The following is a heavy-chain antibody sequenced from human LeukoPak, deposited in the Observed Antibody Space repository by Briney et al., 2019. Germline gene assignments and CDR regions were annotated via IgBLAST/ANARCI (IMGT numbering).Heavy chain of an antibody. D-gene: IGHD3-10*02. CDR1: GFTFSSYA. J-gene: IGHJ6*04. CDR3: AELGITMIGGV. Sequence: GGSLRLSCAASGFTFSSYAMTWVRQAPGKGLEWVSGNWNGGSTGYADSVKGRFTISRDNAKNSLYLQMNSLRAEDTAVYYCAELGITMIGGVWGKGTTVTISS. V-gene: IGHV3-20*04. CDR2: NWNGGST.